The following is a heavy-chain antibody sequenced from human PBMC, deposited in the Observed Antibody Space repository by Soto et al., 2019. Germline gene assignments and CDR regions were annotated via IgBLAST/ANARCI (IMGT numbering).Heavy chain of an antibody. V-gene: IGHV3-30*18. CDR1: GFTFSSSG. CDR2: ISYEGTNK. Sequence: GGSLRLSCAASGFTFSSSGMHWVRQAPGKGLEWVAVISYEGTNKYYADSVKGRFTISRDNSKNTLYLQMNSLRGEDTGVYYCAKEFHTWNYFDYWGQGTLVTVSS. D-gene: IGHD1-20*01. J-gene: IGHJ4*02. CDR3: AKEFHTWNYFDY.